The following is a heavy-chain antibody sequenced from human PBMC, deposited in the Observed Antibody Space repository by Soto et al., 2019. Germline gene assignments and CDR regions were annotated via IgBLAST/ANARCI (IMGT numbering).Heavy chain of an antibody. Sequence: LSLTCAVSGGSISSGGYSWSWIRQPPGKGLEWIGYIYHSGSTYYNPSLKSRVTISVDRSKNQFSLKLSSVTAADTAVYYCASSSGWYFDWFDPWGQGTLVTVSS. V-gene: IGHV4-30-2*01. CDR3: ASSSGWYFDWFDP. D-gene: IGHD6-19*01. J-gene: IGHJ5*02. CDR1: GGSISSGGYS. CDR2: IYHSGST.